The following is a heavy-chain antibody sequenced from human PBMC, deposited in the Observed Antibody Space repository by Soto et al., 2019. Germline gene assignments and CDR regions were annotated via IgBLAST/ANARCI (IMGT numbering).Heavy chain of an antibody. J-gene: IGHJ6*03. D-gene: IGHD3-16*01. CDR3: ARPGLGNYYYYYMDV. Sequence: SETLSLTCTVSGGSISSSSYYRGWIRQPPGKGLEWIGSIYYSGSTYYNPSLKSRVTISVDTSKNQFSLQLSSVTAADTAVYYCARPGLGNYYYYYMDVWGKGTTVT. V-gene: IGHV4-39*01. CDR2: IYYSGST. CDR1: GGSISSSSYY.